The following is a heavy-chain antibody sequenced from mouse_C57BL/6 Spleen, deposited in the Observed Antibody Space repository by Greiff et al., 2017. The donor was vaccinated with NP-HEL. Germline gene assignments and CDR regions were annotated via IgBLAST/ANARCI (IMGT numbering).Heavy chain of an antibody. D-gene: IGHD2-4*01. CDR2: ILPGNGST. CDR3: ARSRDYDGY. CDR1: GYTFTGYW. J-gene: IGHJ2*01. V-gene: IGHV1-9*01. Sequence: VQLQQSGAELMKPGSSVKLSCKASGYTFTGYWIQWVKQRPVHGLEWIGEILPGNGSTNYNQKFKGKATLTAATSSNTAYMQLSSLTTEDAANYYCARSRDYDGYWGQGSTLTVSS.